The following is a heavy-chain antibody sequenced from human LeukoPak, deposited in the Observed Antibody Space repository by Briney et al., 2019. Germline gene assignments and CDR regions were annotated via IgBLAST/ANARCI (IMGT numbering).Heavy chain of an antibody. CDR2: IYHSGST. V-gene: IGHV4-38-2*01. CDR1: GYSISSSDY. J-gene: IGHJ5*02. CDR3: ARNTTEVVTAKWFDP. Sequence: SETLSLTCAVSGYSISSSDYWGWIRPPPGKGLEWIGSIYHSGSTHYNPSLKSRVTISVDTSKNQFSLKLSSVTAADTAVYYCARNTTEVVTAKWFDPWGQGTLVTVSS. D-gene: IGHD2-21*02.